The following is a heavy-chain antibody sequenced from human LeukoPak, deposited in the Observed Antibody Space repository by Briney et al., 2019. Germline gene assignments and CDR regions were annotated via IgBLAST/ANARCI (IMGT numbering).Heavy chain of an antibody. CDR1: RGTYSNYA. CDR3: AREEGIAAEYFQH. V-gene: IGHV1-69*05. CDR2: IIPIFGTA. Sequence: SSVKVSCKASRGTYSNYAVSGVRQAPGQGLEWMGGIIPIFGTANYAQKFQGRVTITTDESKSTAYMELSSLRSEDTAVYYCAREEGIAAEYFQHWGQGTLVTVSS. D-gene: IGHD6-13*01. J-gene: IGHJ1*01.